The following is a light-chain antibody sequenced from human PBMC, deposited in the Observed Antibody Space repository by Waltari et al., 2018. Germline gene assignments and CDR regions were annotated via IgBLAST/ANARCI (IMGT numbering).Light chain of an antibody. CDR2: AAS. V-gene: IGKV1-39*01. J-gene: IGKJ2*01. CDR3: QQSSSTPQDA. Sequence: DIQMTQSPSSLSASVGARVNITCRASQSINNYLNWYQQKPGKAPNLLIYAASSLHRGVPSSVSGSGSGTEFTLTISSLQADDVATYYCQQSSSTPQDAFGQGTKLEIK. CDR1: QSINNY.